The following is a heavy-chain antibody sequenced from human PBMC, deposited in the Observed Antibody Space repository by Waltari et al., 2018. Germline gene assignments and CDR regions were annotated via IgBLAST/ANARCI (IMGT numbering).Heavy chain of an antibody. Sequence: EVQLVESGGGLVQPGGSLRLSCAASGFTFSSYSMNWVRQAPGKGLEWVSYISSSSSTMYYADSVKGRFTISRDNAKNSLYLQMNSLRAEDTAVYYCAMGIAVAGRAFDYWGQGTLVTVSS. D-gene: IGHD6-19*01. CDR1: GFTFSSYS. CDR3: AMGIAVAGRAFDY. J-gene: IGHJ4*02. V-gene: IGHV3-48*04. CDR2: ISSSSSTM.